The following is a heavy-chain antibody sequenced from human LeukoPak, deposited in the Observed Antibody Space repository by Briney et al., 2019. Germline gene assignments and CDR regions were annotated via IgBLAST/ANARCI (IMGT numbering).Heavy chain of an antibody. CDR3: AKGLKTAVGPYMGYHYYMDV. J-gene: IGHJ6*03. V-gene: IGHV3-23*01. CDR2: VNDRGTGT. D-gene: IGHD5-18*01. Sequence: GGSLRLSCVVSGFTFRGYPLSWVRQAPGKGLEWVSTVNDRGTGTYYADSVKGRFTISRDNSKNTLSLQMISLRAEDTALYYCAKGLKTAVGPYMGYHYYMDVWGKGTTVTVSS. CDR1: GFTFRGYP.